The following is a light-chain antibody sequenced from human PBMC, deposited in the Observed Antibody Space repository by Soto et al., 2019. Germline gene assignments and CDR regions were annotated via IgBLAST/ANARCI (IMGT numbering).Light chain of an antibody. V-gene: IGKV3-20*01. CDR2: GAS. J-gene: IGKJ1*01. CDR1: QSVRSNY. Sequence: EIVLTQSPGTQSLSPGERATLSCRASQSVRSNYLAWYQQKPGQAPRLLIYGASNRASGIPDRFSGSGSGADFTLTISRLEAEDFAVYYGQQYGMSPWTFGQGTRVEIK. CDR3: QQYGMSPWT.